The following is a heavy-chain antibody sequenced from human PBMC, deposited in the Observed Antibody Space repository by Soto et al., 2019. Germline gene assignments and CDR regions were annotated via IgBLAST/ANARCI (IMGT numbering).Heavy chain of an antibody. J-gene: IGHJ4*02. D-gene: IGHD5-12*01. V-gene: IGHV1-69*02. CDR2: IIPILGIA. CDR3: ARVREYSGYDWYY. Sequence: ASVKVSCKASGGTFSSYTISWVRQAPGQGLEWMGRIIPILGIANYAQKFQGRVTITADKSTSTAYMELSSLRSEDTAVYYCARVREYSGYDWYYWGQGTLVTVSS. CDR1: GGTFSSYT.